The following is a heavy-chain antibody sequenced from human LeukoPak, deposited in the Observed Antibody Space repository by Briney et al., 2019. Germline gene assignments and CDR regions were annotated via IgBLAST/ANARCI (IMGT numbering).Heavy chain of an antibody. CDR3: AKGHGDSDGYYYFDS. CDR1: GGSISSYY. V-gene: IGHV4-59*01. Sequence: SETLSLTCTVSGGSISSYYWNWIRQSPGKGLEWIGYIYYSGSTNYNPSLKSRVTISVDTSKNQFSLKLSSVTAADTAVYYCAKGHGDSDGYYYFDSWGQGTLVTVPS. D-gene: IGHD3-22*01. J-gene: IGHJ4*02. CDR2: IYYSGST.